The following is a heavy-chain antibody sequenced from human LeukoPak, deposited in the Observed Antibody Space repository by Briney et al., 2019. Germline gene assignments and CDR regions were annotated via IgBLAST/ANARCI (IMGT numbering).Heavy chain of an antibody. CDR3: ARDVGYSSSWYRITFGY. CDR1: GGTFSSYA. V-gene: IGHV1-69*01. D-gene: IGHD6-13*01. Sequence: ASVKVSCKASGGTFSSYAISWVRQAPGQGLEWMGGIIPIFGTANYAQKFQGRVTITADESTSTAYMELSSLRSEDTAVYYCARDVGYSSSWYRITFGYWGQGTLVTVSS. CDR2: IIPIFGTA. J-gene: IGHJ4*02.